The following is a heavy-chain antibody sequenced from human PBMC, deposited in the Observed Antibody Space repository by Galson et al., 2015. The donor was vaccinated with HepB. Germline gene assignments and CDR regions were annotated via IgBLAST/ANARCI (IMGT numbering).Heavy chain of an antibody. J-gene: IGHJ4*02. Sequence: SLRLSCAASGFTFNSYGMHWVRQAPGKGLEWVAVISYDGNIKFYGDYVRGRFTISRDNSKNTLYLQANSLRSEDAAVYYCARGRAANDIKIFDYWGQGTLVTVSS. CDR3: ARGRAANDIKIFDY. CDR1: GFTFNSYG. CDR2: ISYDGNIK. V-gene: IGHV3-30*03. D-gene: IGHD2-15*01.